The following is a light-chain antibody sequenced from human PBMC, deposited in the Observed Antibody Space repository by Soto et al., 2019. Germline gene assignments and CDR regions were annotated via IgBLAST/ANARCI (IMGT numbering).Light chain of an antibody. CDR3: SSYRSTSNYV. Sequence: ALTQPASVSGSPGQSITIACTGTSSDVGAYNYVSWFQQHPDKVPKLIIYEVSNRPSGVSSRFSGSKSGNTASLTISGLQAEDEADYYCSSYRSTSNYVFGSGTKVTVL. CDR2: EVS. V-gene: IGLV2-14*01. J-gene: IGLJ1*01. CDR1: SSDVGAYNY.